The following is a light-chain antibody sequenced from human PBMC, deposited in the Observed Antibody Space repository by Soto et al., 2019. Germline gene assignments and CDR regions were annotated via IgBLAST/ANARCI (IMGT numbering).Light chain of an antibody. CDR3: QQYYNWPVT. V-gene: IGKV3-15*01. Sequence: EILMTQSPATLSVSPGETFTFSCRASRSVSNRLAWYQHKPGQAPRLLISGASNGATGIPPKFSGSGSGTEFTLTVDSLRSDDIEVYYCQQYYNWPVTFGGGTKVDIK. J-gene: IGKJ4*01. CDR1: RSVSNR. CDR2: GAS.